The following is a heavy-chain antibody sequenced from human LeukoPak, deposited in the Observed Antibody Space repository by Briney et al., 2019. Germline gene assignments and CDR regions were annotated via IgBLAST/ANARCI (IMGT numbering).Heavy chain of an antibody. CDR1: GFTFSSYA. Sequence: NAGGSLRLSCAASGFTFSSYAMSWVRQAPGKGLEWVGRIKSKTDGGTTDYAAPVKGRFTISRDDSKNTLYLQMNSLKTEDTAVYYCSLSYYDFWSGYSRTYFDYWGQGTLVTVSS. CDR3: SLSYYDFWSGYSRTYFDY. J-gene: IGHJ4*02. CDR2: IKSKTDGGTT. V-gene: IGHV3-15*01. D-gene: IGHD3-3*01.